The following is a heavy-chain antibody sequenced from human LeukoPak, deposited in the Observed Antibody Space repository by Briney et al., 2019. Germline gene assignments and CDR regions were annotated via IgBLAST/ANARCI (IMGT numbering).Heavy chain of an antibody. CDR2: IIPILGIA. CDR3: ARNPTAQLLWFGEAGSYFDY. V-gene: IGHV1-69*04. J-gene: IGHJ4*02. Sequence: SVKVSCKASGGTFSSYAISWVRQAPGQGLEWMGRIIPILGIANYAQKFQGRVTITADKSTSTAYMELSSLRSEDTAVYYCARNPTAQLLWFGEAGSYFDYWGQGTLVTVSS. D-gene: IGHD3-10*01. CDR1: GGTFSSYA.